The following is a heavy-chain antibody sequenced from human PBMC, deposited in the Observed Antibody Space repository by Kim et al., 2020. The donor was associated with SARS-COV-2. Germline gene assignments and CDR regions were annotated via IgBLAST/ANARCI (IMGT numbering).Heavy chain of an antibody. CDR2: IYSGGST. CDR3: ARDQDSGVYYDFWSGYTRYYYGMDV. J-gene: IGHJ6*02. D-gene: IGHD3-3*01. CDR1: GFTVSSNY. V-gene: IGHV3-53*01. Sequence: GGSLRLSCAASGFTVSSNYMSWVRQAPGKGLEWVSVIYSGGSTYYADSVKGRFTISRDNSKNTLYLQMNSLRAEDTGVYYCARDQDSGVYYDFWSGYTRYYYGMDVWGQGTTVTVSS.